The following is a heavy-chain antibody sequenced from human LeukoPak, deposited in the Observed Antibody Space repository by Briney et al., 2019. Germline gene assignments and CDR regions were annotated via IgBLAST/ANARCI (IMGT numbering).Heavy chain of an antibody. J-gene: IGHJ6*02. Sequence: GGSLRLSCAASGFTFSSYAMHWVRQAPGKGLEWVAVISYDGSNKYYADSVKGRFTISRDNSKNTLYLQMNSLRAEDTAVYYCARDRTITVFRVDYYYGMDVWGQGTTVTVSS. CDR3: ARDRTITVFRVDYYYGMDV. V-gene: IGHV3-30-3*01. D-gene: IGHD3-3*01. CDR2: ISYDGSNK. CDR1: GFTFSSYA.